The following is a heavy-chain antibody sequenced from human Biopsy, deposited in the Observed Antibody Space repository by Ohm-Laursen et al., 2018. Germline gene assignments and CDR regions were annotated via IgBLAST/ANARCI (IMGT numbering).Heavy chain of an antibody. Sequence: VASVKVSCKASAYTLTDYYLHWVRQAPGQGLEWMGWINPDSGGTNYAQKFQGRVTMTRDTSISTVQMELSSLRSDDTAVYYCARVGFSSTWPPDRHDAFDIWGQGTMVTVSS. J-gene: IGHJ3*02. CDR1: AYTLTDYY. D-gene: IGHD6-13*01. CDR2: INPDSGGT. CDR3: ARVGFSSTWPPDRHDAFDI. V-gene: IGHV1-2*02.